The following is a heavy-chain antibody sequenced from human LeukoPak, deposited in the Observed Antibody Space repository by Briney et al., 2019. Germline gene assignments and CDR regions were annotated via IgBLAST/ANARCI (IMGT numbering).Heavy chain of an antibody. Sequence: ASVKVSCKASGYTFTGCYMHWVRQAPGQGLEWMGWINPNSGGTNYAQKFQGRVTMTRDTSISTAYMELSRLRSDDTAVYYCARAKGAVIREGVAFDIWGQGTMVTVSS. CDR2: INPNSGGT. D-gene: IGHD3-22*01. CDR3: ARAKGAVIREGVAFDI. CDR1: GYTFTGCY. V-gene: IGHV1-2*02. J-gene: IGHJ3*02.